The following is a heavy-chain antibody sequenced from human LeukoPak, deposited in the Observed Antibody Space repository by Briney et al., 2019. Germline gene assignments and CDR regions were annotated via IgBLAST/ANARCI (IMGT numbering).Heavy chain of an antibody. J-gene: IGHJ5*02. D-gene: IGHD3-3*01. V-gene: IGHV3-21*05. Sequence: GGSLRLSCAASGFTFSSYSMTWVRQAPGKGLEWVSYISSSSSYIYYADSVKGRFTISRDNAKNSLYLQMNSLRAEDTAVYYCAREGERYYDFWSGYSRWFDPWGQGTLVTVSS. CDR2: ISSSSSYI. CDR3: AREGERYYDFWSGYSRWFDP. CDR1: GFTFSSYS.